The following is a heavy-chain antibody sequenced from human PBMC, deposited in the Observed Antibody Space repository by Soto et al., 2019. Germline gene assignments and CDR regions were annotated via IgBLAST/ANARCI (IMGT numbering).Heavy chain of an antibody. J-gene: IGHJ3*02. Sequence: QLHLVQSGAVVKKPGASVTVSCSASGYPVTAYYMHWVRQAPGRGLEWMGGINPATGAAKYTQTFRGGATVPRARPPGTSLMELGARTPGDTPVFSGGRGGGVGVAGSAAFDMWGQGTLVTVSS. CDR1: GYPVTAYY. V-gene: IGHV1-2*02. CDR3: GRGGGVGVAGSAAFDM. D-gene: IGHD3-3*01. CDR2: INPATGAA.